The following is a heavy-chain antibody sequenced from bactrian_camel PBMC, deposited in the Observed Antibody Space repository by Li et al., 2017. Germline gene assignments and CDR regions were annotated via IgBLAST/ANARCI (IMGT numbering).Heavy chain of an antibody. V-gene: IGHV3S54*01. CDR1: GYTLPMN. CDR2: IYVDDGTT. Sequence: HVQLVESGGGSVQAGESLRLPCVASGYTLPMNMGWFRQAPGKEREGVAGIYVDDGTTYYADSVKGRFAISRDNAKNTLYLQMNSLNPEDSAMYYCAADRVKWVCGWFKTDFPDWGQGTQVTVS. D-gene: IGHD6*01. J-gene: IGHJ6*01. CDR3: AADRVKWVCGWFKTDFPD.